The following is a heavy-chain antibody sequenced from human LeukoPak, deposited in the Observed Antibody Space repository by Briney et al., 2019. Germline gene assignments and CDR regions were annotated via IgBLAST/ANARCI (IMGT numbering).Heavy chain of an antibody. Sequence: GGSLRLSCAASGFTFSSYSMNWVRQAPGKGLEWVSYISSSSSTIYYADSVKGRFTISRDNAKNSLYLQMNSLRAEDTAVYYCARQDGSGSFYLQRRGQGTLVTVSS. CDR2: ISSSSSTI. CDR1: GFTFSSYS. CDR3: ARQDGSGSFYLQR. J-gene: IGHJ4*02. V-gene: IGHV3-48*01. D-gene: IGHD3-10*01.